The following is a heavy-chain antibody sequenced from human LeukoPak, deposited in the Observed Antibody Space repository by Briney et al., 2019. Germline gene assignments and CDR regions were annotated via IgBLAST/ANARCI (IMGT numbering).Heavy chain of an antibody. J-gene: IGHJ4*02. D-gene: IGHD3-10*01. CDR3: ARSYLRWYYYGSGSYYGVPGLGY. V-gene: IGHV4-34*01. CDR2: INHSGST. Sequence: EPSGTLSLTCAVYGGSFSGYYWSWIRQPPGKGLEWIGEINHSGSTNYNPSLKSRVTISVDTSKNQFSLKLSSVTAADTAVYYCARSYLRWYYYGSGSYYGVPGLGYWGQGTLVTVSS. CDR1: GGSFSGYY.